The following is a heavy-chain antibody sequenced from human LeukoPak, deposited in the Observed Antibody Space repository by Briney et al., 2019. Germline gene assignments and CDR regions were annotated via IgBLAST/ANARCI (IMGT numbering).Heavy chain of an antibody. J-gene: IGHJ6*03. V-gene: IGHV4-39*07. Sequence: SETLSLTCTVSGGSISSSSYYWGWIRQPPGKGLEWIGSIYYSGSTYYNPSLKSRVTISVDTSKNQFSLKLSSVTAADTAVYYCARTGLRYDSSSWPYYYYYMDVWGKGTTVTISS. CDR2: IYYSGST. CDR1: GGSISSSSYY. D-gene: IGHD6-13*01. CDR3: ARTGLRYDSSSWPYYYYYMDV.